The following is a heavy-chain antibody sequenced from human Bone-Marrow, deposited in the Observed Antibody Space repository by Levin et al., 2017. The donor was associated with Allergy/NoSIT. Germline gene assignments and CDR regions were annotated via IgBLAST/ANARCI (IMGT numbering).Heavy chain of an antibody. V-gene: IGHV3-23*01. CDR2: ITYSGGST. Sequence: PGGSLRLSCAASGFTFSTYAMSWVRQAPGKGLEWVSVITYSGGSTYYPDSVKGRFTISRDNSKNTLYLQMDSLRAEDTAVYYCAKSPAPITTYFDAWGQGILVNVSS. D-gene: IGHD3-3*01. J-gene: IGHJ4*02. CDR1: GFTFSTYA. CDR3: AKSPAPITTYFDA.